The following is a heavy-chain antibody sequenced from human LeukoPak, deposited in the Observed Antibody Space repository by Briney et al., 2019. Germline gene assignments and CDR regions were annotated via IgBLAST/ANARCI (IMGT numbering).Heavy chain of an antibody. V-gene: IGHV4-30-2*01. CDR2: IYHSGST. J-gene: IGHJ4*02. D-gene: IGHD4-17*01. CDR3: ARAPLVTLNGCYFDY. Sequence: SETLSLTCAVSGGSISSGGYSWSWIRQPPGKGLEWIGYIYHSGSTYYNPSLKSRVTISVDRSKNQFSLKLSSVTAADTAVYYCARAPLVTLNGCYFDYWGQGTLVTVSS. CDR1: GGSISSGGYS.